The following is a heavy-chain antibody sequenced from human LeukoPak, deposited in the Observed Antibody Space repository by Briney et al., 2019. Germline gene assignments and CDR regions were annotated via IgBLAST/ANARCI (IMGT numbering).Heavy chain of an antibody. CDR3: ARDIEFST. V-gene: IGHV3-48*03. D-gene: IGHD3-3*02. Sequence: GGSLRLSCAASGFTFSIYEMNWVRQAPGKGLEWVSYISGGSGTIYYADSVKGRFTISRDDAKNSVYLQMNSMRVDDTAVYYCARDIEFSTWGLGTMVTVSS. CDR2: ISGGSGTI. CDR1: GFTFSIYE. J-gene: IGHJ3*01.